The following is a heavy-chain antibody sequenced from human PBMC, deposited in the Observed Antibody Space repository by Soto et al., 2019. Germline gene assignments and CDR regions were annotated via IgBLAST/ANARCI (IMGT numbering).Heavy chain of an antibody. CDR2: IKQDGSDK. J-gene: IGHJ4*02. CDR3: AKVKSLAGQE. CDR1: GFTFSSYW. Sequence: EVQLVESGGGLVQPGGSLRLSCAASGFTFSSYWMSWVRQAPGKGLEWVANIKQDGSDKYYVDSVKGRFTISRDNAKNPLYLQLNSLTAEDTAIYYCAKVKSLAGQEWSQGTLVTVSS. V-gene: IGHV3-7*05. D-gene: IGHD6-6*01.